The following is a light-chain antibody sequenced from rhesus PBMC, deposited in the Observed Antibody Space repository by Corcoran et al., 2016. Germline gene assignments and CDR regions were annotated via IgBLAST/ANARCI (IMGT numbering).Light chain of an antibody. CDR3: QQYSSSPFT. CDR1: QSISSW. J-gene: IGKJ3*01. V-gene: IGKV1-22*01. CDR2: KES. Sequence: DIQMTQSPSSLSASVGDTVTITCRASQSISSWFAWYQKKPGKAPKLQIYKESTLQRGVPSRFSGSGSGTEFTRTSSSLQSEDFATYYCQQYSSSPFTFGPGTKLDIK.